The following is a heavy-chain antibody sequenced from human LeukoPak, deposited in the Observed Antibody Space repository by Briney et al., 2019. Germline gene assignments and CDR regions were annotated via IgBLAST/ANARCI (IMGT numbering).Heavy chain of an antibody. D-gene: IGHD2-15*01. CDR3: ARDSGDIVVVVAATGLDP. J-gene: IGHJ5*02. CDR2: IIPIFGTA. V-gene: IGHV1-69*05. CDR1: GGTFSSYA. Sequence: SVKVSCMASGGTFSSYAISWVRQAPGQGLEWMGRIIPIFGTANYAQKFQGRVTITTDESTSTAYMELSSLRSEDTAVYYCARDSGDIVVVVAATGLDPWGQGTLVTVSS.